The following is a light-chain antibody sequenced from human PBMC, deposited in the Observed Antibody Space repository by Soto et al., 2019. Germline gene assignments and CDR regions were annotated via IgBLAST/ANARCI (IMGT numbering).Light chain of an antibody. CDR1: QSVISNY. Sequence: EIVLTQSPGTLSLSPGERATLSCRASQSVISNYLAWYQQKPGQAPRLLIYGASSTATGIPDRFSGSGSGTDFTLTISRLEPEDFAVYYCQQYGTPPFTFGPGTKVDIK. V-gene: IGKV3-20*01. CDR2: GAS. CDR3: QQYGTPPFT. J-gene: IGKJ3*01.